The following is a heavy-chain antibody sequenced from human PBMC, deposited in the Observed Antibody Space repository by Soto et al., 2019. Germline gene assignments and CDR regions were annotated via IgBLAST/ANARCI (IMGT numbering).Heavy chain of an antibody. D-gene: IGHD6-19*01. J-gene: IGHJ4*02. V-gene: IGHV4-59*01. CDR1: GGSISSYY. CDR2: IYYSGST. Sequence: SETLSLTCTVSGGSISSYYWSWVRQRPGKGLEWIGYIYYSGSTNYNPSLKSRVTISVDTSKNQFSLKLSSVTAADTAVYYCAREVHSSGWYFFDDWGQGTLVTVSS. CDR3: AREVHSSGWYFFDD.